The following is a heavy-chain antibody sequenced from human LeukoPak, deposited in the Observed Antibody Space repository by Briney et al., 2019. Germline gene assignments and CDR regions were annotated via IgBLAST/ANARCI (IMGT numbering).Heavy chain of an antibody. V-gene: IGHV3-23*01. CDR1: GFTFSSYA. CDR2: ICGSGGST. Sequence: PGGSLRLSRAASGFTFSSYAMSWVRQAPGKGLEWVSAICGSGGSTYYADSVKGRYTISRDNSKNTLYLQMNSLRAEDTAVYYCAKELVALLSNWFDPWGQGTLVTVSS. D-gene: IGHD2-15*01. CDR3: AKELVALLSNWFDP. J-gene: IGHJ5*02.